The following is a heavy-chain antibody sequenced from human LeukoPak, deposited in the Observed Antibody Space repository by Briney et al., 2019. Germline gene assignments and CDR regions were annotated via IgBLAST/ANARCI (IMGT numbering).Heavy chain of an antibody. CDR2: ISGSGGST. CDR3: AKGIVVGATPYYFDY. CDR1: GFTFSSYA. V-gene: IGHV3-23*01. Sequence: PGGSLRLSCAASGFTFSSYAMSWVRQAPGKGLEWVSAISGSGGSTYYADSVKGRFTISRDNSKNTLYLQMNSLRAEDPAVYYCAKGIVVGATPYYFDYWGQGTMVTVSS. J-gene: IGHJ4*02. D-gene: IGHD1-26*01.